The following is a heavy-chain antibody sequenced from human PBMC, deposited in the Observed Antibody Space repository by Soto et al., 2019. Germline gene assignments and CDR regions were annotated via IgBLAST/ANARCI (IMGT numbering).Heavy chain of an antibody. J-gene: IGHJ3*02. CDR2: IIPIFGTA. D-gene: IGHD2-21*02. CDR1: GGTFSNYA. Sequence: GASVKVSCKASGGTFSNYAISWVRQAPGQGLEWMGGIIPIFGTANYAQKFQGRVTITADKSTSTAYMELSSLRSEDTAVYYCARSLYCGGDCLDAFDIWGQGTMVTVSS. CDR3: ARSLYCGGDCLDAFDI. V-gene: IGHV1-69*06.